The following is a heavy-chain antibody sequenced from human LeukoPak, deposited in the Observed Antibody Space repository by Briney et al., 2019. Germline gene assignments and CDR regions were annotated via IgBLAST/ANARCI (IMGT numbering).Heavy chain of an antibody. Sequence: GGSLRLSCAASGFTVSSNYMSWVRQAPGKGLEWVSYISSSGSTIYYADSVKGRFTISRDNAKNSLYLQMNSLRAEDTAVYYCAKDRSGSYDGPDYWGQGTLVTISS. J-gene: IGHJ4*02. CDR1: GFTVSSNY. V-gene: IGHV3-11*01. CDR3: AKDRSGSYDGPDY. CDR2: ISSSGSTI. D-gene: IGHD3-10*01.